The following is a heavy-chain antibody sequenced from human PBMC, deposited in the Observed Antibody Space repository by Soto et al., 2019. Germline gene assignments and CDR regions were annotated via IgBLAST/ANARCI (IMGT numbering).Heavy chain of an antibody. CDR2: IKQDGSEK. J-gene: IGHJ6*02. CDR1: GFTFSSYW. D-gene: IGHD3-22*01. Sequence: GGSLRLSCAASGFTFSSYWMSWVRQAPGKGLEWVANIKQDGSEKYYVDSVKGRFTISRDNAKNSLYLQMNSLRAEDTAVYYCARDPSGYYAPSDYYYYGMDVWGQGTTVTVSS. V-gene: IGHV3-7*01. CDR3: ARDPSGYYAPSDYYYYGMDV.